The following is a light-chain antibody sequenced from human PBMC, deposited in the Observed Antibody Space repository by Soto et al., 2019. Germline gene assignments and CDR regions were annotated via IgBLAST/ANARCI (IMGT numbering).Light chain of an antibody. CDR2: SDD. CDR1: NSNIGRYS. Sequence: LTQPPSLSGTPGQRGTLSCSGSNSNIGRYSVNWYQHFPGTAPKILIYSDDERPSGVPDRFSGSKSGTSASLAISGLQSEDEAEYYCAAWDDNLNGPLFGGGTKVTVL. CDR3: AAWDDNLNGPL. V-gene: IGLV1-44*01. J-gene: IGLJ3*02.